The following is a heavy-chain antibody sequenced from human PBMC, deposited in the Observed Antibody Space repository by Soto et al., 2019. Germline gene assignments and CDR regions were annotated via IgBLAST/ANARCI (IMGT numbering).Heavy chain of an antibody. CDR3: ARDGGYALHYYFDY. CDR2: IYDSGST. CDR1: GGSVSSDSYY. V-gene: IGHV4-61*01. D-gene: IGHD5-12*01. J-gene: IGHJ4*02. Sequence: QVQLQESGPGLVKPSETLSLTCTVSGGSVSSDSYYWSWMRQPPGKGLEWIGYIYDSGSTNYNPSPRGRATLPVDTSKNQSSRGLSSVPAADTAVYYWARDGGYALHYYFDYWGQGPRVTVSS.